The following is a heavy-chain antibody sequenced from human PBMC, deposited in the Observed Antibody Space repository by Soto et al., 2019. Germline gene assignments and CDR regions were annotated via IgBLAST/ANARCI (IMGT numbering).Heavy chain of an antibody. V-gene: IGHV3-7*05. CDR1: GFTFSNYW. Sequence: EVQLVESGGGLVLPGGSLRLSCAASGFTFSNYWMSWVRQAPGKGLEWVANIKVDGSEKYYVDSVKGRFNISRDNAKNSLYLQMNSLRAEDTAVYYCAGVAVRGQGTLVTVSS. D-gene: IGHD6-19*01. J-gene: IGHJ4*02. CDR2: IKVDGSEK. CDR3: AGVAV.